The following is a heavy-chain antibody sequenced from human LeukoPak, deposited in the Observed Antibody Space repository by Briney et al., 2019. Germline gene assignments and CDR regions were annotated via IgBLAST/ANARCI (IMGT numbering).Heavy chain of an antibody. CDR3: TKDLGSSSWRPPNYYGMDV. CDR1: GFTFNNYA. V-gene: IGHV3-23*01. Sequence: GGSLRLSCAASGFTFNNYAMCWVLQAPGKGLEWVSTISGSGDSSNYADSVKGRFTISRDNSKNTLYLQMISLTAEDTAVYYCTKDLGSSSWRPPNYYGMDVWGQGTTVTVSS. D-gene: IGHD6-13*01. CDR2: ISGSGDSS. J-gene: IGHJ6*02.